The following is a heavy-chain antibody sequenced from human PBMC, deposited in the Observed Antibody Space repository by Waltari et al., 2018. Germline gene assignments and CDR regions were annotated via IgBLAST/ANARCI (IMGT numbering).Heavy chain of an antibody. J-gene: IGHJ4*02. CDR3: ARGGMTVAGTVDY. Sequence: EVQLVESGGGLVKPGGSLRLSCAASGFTFSSYSMNWVRQAPGKGLEWVSAISSSSSYIYYADSVKGRFTISRDNAKNSLYLQMNSLRAEDTAVYYCARGGMTVAGTVDYWGQGTLVIVSS. CDR1: GFTFSSYS. D-gene: IGHD6-19*01. V-gene: IGHV3-21*01. CDR2: ISSSSSYI.